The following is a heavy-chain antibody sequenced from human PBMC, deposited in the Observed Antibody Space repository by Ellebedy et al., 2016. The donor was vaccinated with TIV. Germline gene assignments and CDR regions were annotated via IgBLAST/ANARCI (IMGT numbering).Heavy chain of an antibody. J-gene: IGHJ4*02. V-gene: IGHV3-48*02. CDR1: GFTFSTYS. CDR3: ASGGYYYGSGIDY. Sequence: GESLKISXAASGFTFSTYSMNWVRQAPGKGLEWVSYISSSSSTIYYADSVKGRFTISRDNAKNSLYLQMNSLRDEDTAVYYCASGGYYYGSGIDYWGQGTLVTVSS. CDR2: ISSSSSTI. D-gene: IGHD3-10*01.